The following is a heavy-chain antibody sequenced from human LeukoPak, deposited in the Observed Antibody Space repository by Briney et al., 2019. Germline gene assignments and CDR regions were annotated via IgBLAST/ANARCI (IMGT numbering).Heavy chain of an antibody. CDR1: GGTFSSYA. J-gene: IGHJ5*02. CDR2: IIPIFGTA. Sequence: SVKVSCKASGGTFSSYAISWVRQAPGQGLEWMGGIIPIFGTANYAQKFQGRVTITTDESTSTAYMGLSSLRSEDTAVYYCAREGYAKNWFDPWGQGTLVTVSS. V-gene: IGHV1-69*05. D-gene: IGHD5-18*01. CDR3: AREGYAKNWFDP.